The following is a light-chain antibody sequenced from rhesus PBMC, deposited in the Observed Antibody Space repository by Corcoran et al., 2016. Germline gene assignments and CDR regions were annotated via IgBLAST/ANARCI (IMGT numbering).Light chain of an antibody. Sequence: GDTVTITCRASQSISSWLARYQQKPGKAPKLLSYKASSLQSGVPSRFSGSGSGTDFTLTISSLRSDDFATYSCQQYSSSPFTFGPGTKLDIE. CDR1: QSISSW. CDR3: QQYSSSPFT. CDR2: KAS. J-gene: IGKJ3*01. V-gene: IGKV1-22*01.